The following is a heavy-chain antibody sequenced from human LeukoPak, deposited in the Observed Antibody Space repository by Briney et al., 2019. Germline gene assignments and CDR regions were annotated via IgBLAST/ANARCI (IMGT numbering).Heavy chain of an antibody. D-gene: IGHD6-6*01. CDR3: ARVFTIAAPFDY. V-gene: IGHV3-53*01. Sequence: GGSLGLSCAASGFTVSSNYMSWVRQAPGKGLEWVSVIYSGGSTYYADSVKGRFTISRDNSKNTLYLQMNSLRAEDTAVYYCARVFTIAAPFDYWGQGTLVTVSS. CDR2: IYSGGST. CDR1: GFTVSSNY. J-gene: IGHJ4*02.